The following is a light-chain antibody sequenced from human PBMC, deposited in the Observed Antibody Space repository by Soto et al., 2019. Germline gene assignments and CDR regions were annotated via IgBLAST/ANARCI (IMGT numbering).Light chain of an antibody. V-gene: IGLV2-14*01. CDR3: ASYTGTSTDVL. CDR2: EVS. CDR1: SSDIGAYNY. Sequence: QSVLTQPASVSGSPGQSITISCAGTSSDIGAYNYVSWYQQHPGRAPKLMPYEVSHRPSGVSNRFSGSKSANTASLTISGLQPEDEADYYCASYTGTSTDVLFGGGTKVTVL. J-gene: IGLJ2*01.